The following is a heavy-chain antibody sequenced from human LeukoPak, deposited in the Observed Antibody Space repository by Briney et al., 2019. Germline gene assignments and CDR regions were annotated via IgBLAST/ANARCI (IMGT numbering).Heavy chain of an antibody. V-gene: IGHV3-23*01. CDR1: GLTFSNYA. D-gene: IGHD2-15*01. J-gene: IGHJ3*02. CDR3: ALYCSGGSCYSIGGAFDI. CDR2: ISRSGTDT. Sequence: GSLRLSCAASGLTFSNYAMSWVRQAPGKGLEWVSAISRSGTDTYYADSVKGRFTISRDNSRNTLYLQMNSLRAEDTAVYFCALYCSGGSCYSIGGAFDIWGQGTLVTVSS.